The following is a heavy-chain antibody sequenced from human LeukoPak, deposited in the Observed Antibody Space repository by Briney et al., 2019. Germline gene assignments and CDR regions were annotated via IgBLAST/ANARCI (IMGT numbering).Heavy chain of an antibody. CDR2: ISWNSGTV. J-gene: IGHJ4*02. Sequence: GGSLGLSRAASGFTFDDFAMHWVRQVPGKGLEWVSGISWNSGTVGYADSVKGRFGISRDNAKNSLYLQMNRLRAEDTALYYCARYYDSSGYWALDYWGQGTLVTVSS. CDR1: GFTFDDFA. CDR3: ARYYDSSGYWALDY. D-gene: IGHD3-22*01. V-gene: IGHV3-9*01.